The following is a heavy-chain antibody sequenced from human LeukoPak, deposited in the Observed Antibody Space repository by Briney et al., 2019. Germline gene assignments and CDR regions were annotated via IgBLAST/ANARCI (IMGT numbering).Heavy chain of an antibody. CDR3: ARGDYDSSGYYYGY. V-gene: IGHV1-69*04. CDR1: GGTFSSYA. D-gene: IGHD3-22*01. J-gene: IGHJ4*02. Sequence: SVKVSCKASGGTFSSYAISWVRQAPGQGLEWMGRIIPILGIANYAQKFQGRVTITADKSTSTAYMELSSLRSEDTAVYYCARGDYDSSGYYYGYWGQGTLVTVSS. CDR2: IIPILGIA.